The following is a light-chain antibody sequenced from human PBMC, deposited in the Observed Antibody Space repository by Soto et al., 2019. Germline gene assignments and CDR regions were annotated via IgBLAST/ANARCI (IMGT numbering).Light chain of an antibody. J-gene: IGKJ3*01. V-gene: IGKV1-9*01. CDR1: QGISSY. Sequence: DIQLTQSPSFLSASVGDRVTITCRASQGISSYLAWYQQKPGKAPKLLIYKASTLQSGVPSRFSGSGSGTEFTLTISSLQPEDVATYYCQQVNSYPFTFGPGTKVDIK. CDR3: QQVNSYPFT. CDR2: KAS.